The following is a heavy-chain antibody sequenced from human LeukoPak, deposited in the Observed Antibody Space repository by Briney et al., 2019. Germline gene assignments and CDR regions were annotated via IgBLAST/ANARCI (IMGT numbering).Heavy chain of an antibody. CDR3: ARRGSSSWSYYYYGMDV. CDR2: IKQDGCEK. Sequence: GGSLRLSCAASGFTFSSYWMSWVRQAPGKGLEWVANIKQDGCEKYYVDSVKGRFTISRDNAKNSLYLQMNSLRAEDTAVYYCARRGSSSWSYYYYGMDVWGQGTTVTVSS. V-gene: IGHV3-7*01. J-gene: IGHJ6*02. D-gene: IGHD6-13*01. CDR1: GFTFSSYW.